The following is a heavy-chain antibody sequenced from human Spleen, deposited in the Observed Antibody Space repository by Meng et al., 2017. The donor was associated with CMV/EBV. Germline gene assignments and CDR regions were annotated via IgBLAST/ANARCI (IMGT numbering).Heavy chain of an antibody. CDR2: IYHSGST. Sequence: GSLRLSCTVSGYSISSGYYWGWVRQPPGKGLEWIGSIYHSGSTYYNPSLKSRVTISVDTSKNQFSLKLSSVTAADTAVYYRARARFDYWGQGTLVTVSS. CDR1: GYSISSGYY. CDR3: ARARFDY. V-gene: IGHV4-38-2*02. J-gene: IGHJ4*02.